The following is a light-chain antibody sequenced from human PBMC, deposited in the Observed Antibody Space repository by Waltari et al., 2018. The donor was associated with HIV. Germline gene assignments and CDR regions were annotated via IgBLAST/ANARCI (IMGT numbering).Light chain of an antibody. CDR3: GTWDSSLNLYV. V-gene: IGLV1-51*01. CDR1: NSNLGNNY. CDR2: DNE. Sequence: QSVLTQPPSVSAAPGQKVSFSCSGGNSNLGNNYVSWYQQLPGRAPRLLIYDNEMPPSGIPDRFSASKAGMSATLDITGLQIVDEADYYCGTWDSSLNLYVFGPGTTVAVL. J-gene: IGLJ1*01.